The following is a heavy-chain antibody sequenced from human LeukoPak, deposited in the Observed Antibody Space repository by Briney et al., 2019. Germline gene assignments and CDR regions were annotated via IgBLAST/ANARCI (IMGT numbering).Heavy chain of an antibody. Sequence: SETLSLTCTVSGGSISSSSYYWGWIRQPPGKGLEWIGSIYYSGSTYYNPSLKSRVTISVDTSKNQLSLRLSSVTAADTAVYYCARPDCTNGVCYGLGAFDIWGQGTMVTVSS. D-gene: IGHD2-8*01. J-gene: IGHJ3*02. CDR1: GGSISSSSYY. CDR2: IYYSGST. V-gene: IGHV4-39*01. CDR3: ARPDCTNGVCYGLGAFDI.